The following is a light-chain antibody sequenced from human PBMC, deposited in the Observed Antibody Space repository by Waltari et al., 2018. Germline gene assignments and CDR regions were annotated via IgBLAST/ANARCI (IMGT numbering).Light chain of an antibody. CDR2: DNN. CDR3: ATWDSRLSVVV. CDR1: SSNIGNND. Sequence: QSVLTQPPSVSAAQGQRVTISCSGGSSNIGNNDVSWYQQFPGTAPKLLITDNNKRPFGLPDRCTGSKSGTSATLCITGLQTGDEADYYCATWDSRLSVVVFGGGTKVTVL. V-gene: IGLV1-51*01. J-gene: IGLJ3*02.